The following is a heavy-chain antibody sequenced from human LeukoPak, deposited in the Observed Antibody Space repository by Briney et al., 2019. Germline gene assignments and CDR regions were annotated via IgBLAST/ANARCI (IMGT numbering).Heavy chain of an antibody. Sequence: SETLSLTCGVSAYSISSAYYWGWIRQPPGKGLEWIGSIYHSGNTYYNPSLKSRVTISVDTPKNQFSLKLSSVTAADTAVYYCARDCSGGSCYSPSWWFDPWGQGTLVTVSS. CDR1: AYSISSAYY. CDR3: ARDCSGGSCYSPSWWFDP. J-gene: IGHJ5*02. V-gene: IGHV4-38-2*02. D-gene: IGHD2-15*01. CDR2: IYHSGNT.